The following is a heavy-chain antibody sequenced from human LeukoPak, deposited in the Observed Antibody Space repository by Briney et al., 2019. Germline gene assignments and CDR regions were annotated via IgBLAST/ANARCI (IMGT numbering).Heavy chain of an antibody. CDR3: ARGYCSGGSCYAKPLDY. D-gene: IGHD2-15*01. V-gene: IGHV4-31*03. CDR2: IYYSGST. Sequence: PSETLSLTCTVSGGSISSGGYYWSWIRQHPGKGLEWIGYIYYSGSTYYNPSLRSRVTISVDTSKNQFSLKLSSVTAADTAVYYCARGYCSGGSCYAKPLDYWGQGTLVTVSS. CDR1: GGSISSGGYY. J-gene: IGHJ4*02.